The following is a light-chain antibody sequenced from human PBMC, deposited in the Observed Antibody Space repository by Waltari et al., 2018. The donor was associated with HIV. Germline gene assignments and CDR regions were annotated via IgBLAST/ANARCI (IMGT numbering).Light chain of an antibody. V-gene: IGKV3-11*01. Sequence: EIVLTQSPASLYLSPWDRATLSSRAIQCVTCYFAWYQHKPGQAPRLLIYDASKRATGIPARFSGSGSGTDFTLTINSLEPEDFAVYYCQQRSDWPPAFGGGTKVEIK. CDR3: QQRSDWPPA. CDR1: QCVTCY. CDR2: DAS. J-gene: IGKJ4*01.